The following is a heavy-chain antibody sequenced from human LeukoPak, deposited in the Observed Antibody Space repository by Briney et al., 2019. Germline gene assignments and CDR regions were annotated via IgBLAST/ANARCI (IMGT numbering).Heavy chain of an antibody. Sequence: SETLSLTCAVYVGSFSGYYWSWIRQPPGKGLEWIGEIHHSGSTNYNPSLKSRVTISVDTSKNQFSLKLRSVTAADTAVYYCATYDFWSGRGSDYWGQGTLVTVSS. D-gene: IGHD3-3*01. CDR3: ATYDFWSGRGSDY. CDR1: VGSFSGYY. J-gene: IGHJ4*02. V-gene: IGHV4-34*01. CDR2: IHHSGST.